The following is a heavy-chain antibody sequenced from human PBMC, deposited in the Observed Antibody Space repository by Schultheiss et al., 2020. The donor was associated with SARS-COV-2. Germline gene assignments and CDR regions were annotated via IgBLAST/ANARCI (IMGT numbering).Heavy chain of an antibody. V-gene: IGHV3-23*01. CDR2: ISGSGGSA. CDR1: GFTFSSYS. D-gene: IGHD5-18*01. J-gene: IGHJ5*02. CDR3: ARHGYSYGYVSGWFDP. Sequence: GGSLRLSCAASGFTFSSYSMNWVRQAPGKGLEWVSGISGSGGSAYNADSVKGRFTISRDNSKNTLYLQMSSLRAEDTAVYYCARHGYSYGYVSGWFDPWGQGTLVTVSS.